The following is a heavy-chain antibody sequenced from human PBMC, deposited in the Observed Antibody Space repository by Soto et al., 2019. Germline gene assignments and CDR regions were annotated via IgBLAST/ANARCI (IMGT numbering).Heavy chain of an antibody. Sequence: ASVKVSCKASGYSFTSYGISWVRQAPGQGLDWMGWITTYNGNTKYAQDLQGRVTMTTDTSTSTAYMELRSLRSDDTAVYYCARFSGGVYNTYYSHYGMDVWGQGTTVTVSS. CDR1: GYSFTSYG. D-gene: IGHD2-15*01. V-gene: IGHV1-18*04. J-gene: IGHJ6*02. CDR2: ITTYNGNT. CDR3: ARFSGGVYNTYYSHYGMDV.